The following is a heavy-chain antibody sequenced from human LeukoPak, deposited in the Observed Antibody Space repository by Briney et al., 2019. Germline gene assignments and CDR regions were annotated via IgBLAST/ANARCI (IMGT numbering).Heavy chain of an antibody. D-gene: IGHD6-19*01. Sequence: PGGSLRLSCAAPGFTFSDYYMSWIRQAPGKGLEWVSYISSSGSTIYYADSVKGRFTISRDNAKNSLYLQMNSLRAEDTAVYYCARTVQRGWYFALGYWGQGTLVTVSS. J-gene: IGHJ4*02. CDR3: ARTVQRGWYFALGY. CDR2: ISSSGSTI. V-gene: IGHV3-11*01. CDR1: GFTFSDYY.